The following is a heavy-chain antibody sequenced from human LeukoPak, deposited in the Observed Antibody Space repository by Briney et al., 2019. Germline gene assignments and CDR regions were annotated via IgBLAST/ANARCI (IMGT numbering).Heavy chain of an antibody. V-gene: IGHV1-18*01. D-gene: IGHD1-26*01. Sequence: GASVKVSCKASGYTFTSYGISWVRQAPGQGLEWMGWISAYNGNTNYAQKLQGRVTMTTDTSTSTAYMELRSLRSGDTAVYYCAREVGATTHDAFDIWGQGTMVTVSS. CDR2: ISAYNGNT. CDR3: AREVGATTHDAFDI. CDR1: GYTFTSYG. J-gene: IGHJ3*02.